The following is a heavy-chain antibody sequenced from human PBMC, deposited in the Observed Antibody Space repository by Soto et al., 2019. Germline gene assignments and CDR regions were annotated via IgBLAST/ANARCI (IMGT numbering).Heavy chain of an antibody. CDR1: GFTFSSYW. J-gene: IGHJ2*01. D-gene: IGHD3-22*01. CDR3: ARARVRSGYYYDSSGYYGL. Sequence: PGGSLRLSCAASGFTFSSYWMSWVRQAPGKGLEWVANIKQDGSEKYYVDSVKGRFTISRDNAKNSLYLQMNSLRAEDTAVYYCARARVRSGYYYDSSGYYGLWGRGTLVTVSS. CDR2: IKQDGSEK. V-gene: IGHV3-7*01.